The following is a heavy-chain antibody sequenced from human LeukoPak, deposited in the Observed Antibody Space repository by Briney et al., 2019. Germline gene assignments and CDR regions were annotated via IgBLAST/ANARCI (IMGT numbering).Heavy chain of an antibody. Sequence: PGGSLRLSCVTSGFSFSTYDMSWVRQAPGKGLEWVSGITANTRGRITYYADSVKGRFTNSRDSSKDTLYLQMNSLRAEDTAVYFCARGGYFSFDYWGQGTLVTVSS. CDR2: ITANTRGRIT. CDR3: ARGGYFSFDY. J-gene: IGHJ4*02. CDR1: GFSFSTYD. D-gene: IGHD2/OR15-2a*01. V-gene: IGHV3-23*01.